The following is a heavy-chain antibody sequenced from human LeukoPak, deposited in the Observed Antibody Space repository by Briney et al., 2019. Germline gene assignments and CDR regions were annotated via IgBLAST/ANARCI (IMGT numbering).Heavy chain of an antibody. CDR3: ARADWRAAAGN. J-gene: IGHJ4*02. V-gene: IGHV4-59*01. Sequence: SETLSLTCTVSGGSISSYYWSWIRQPPGKGLEWIGYIYYSGSTNYNPSLKSRVTISVDTSKNQFSLKLSSVTAADTAVYYCARADWRAAAGNWGQGTLVTVSS. CDR1: GGSISSYY. CDR2: IYYSGST. D-gene: IGHD6-13*01.